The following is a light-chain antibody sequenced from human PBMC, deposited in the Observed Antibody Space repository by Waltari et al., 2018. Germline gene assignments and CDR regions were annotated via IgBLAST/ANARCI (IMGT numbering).Light chain of an antibody. CDR2: WAS. Sequence: DIVMTQSPDSLAVSLGERATINCKSSQSVLYSSNNKNYLAWYQQKPGQPPKLLIYWASTRESRVPDRFSGSGYGTDFTLAISSLQAEDVAVYYCQQYYSTPRTFGQGTKLEIK. J-gene: IGKJ2*01. V-gene: IGKV4-1*01. CDR3: QQYYSTPRT. CDR1: QSVLYSSNNKNY.